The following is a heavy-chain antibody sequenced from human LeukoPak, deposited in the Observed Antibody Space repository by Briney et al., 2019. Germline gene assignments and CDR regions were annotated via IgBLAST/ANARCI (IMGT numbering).Heavy chain of an antibody. Sequence: PGGSLRFSCAASGFIFSDYGMHWVRQAPGKGLEWVTFVRYDGTNKYYADSVKGRFTISRDNSRNTLYLQMNSLSSEDTAVYYCAKEGTASKPSDLDYWGQGTLVTVSS. J-gene: IGHJ4*02. CDR1: GFIFSDYG. CDR2: VRYDGTNK. CDR3: AKEGTASKPSDLDY. V-gene: IGHV3-30*02. D-gene: IGHD1/OR15-1a*01.